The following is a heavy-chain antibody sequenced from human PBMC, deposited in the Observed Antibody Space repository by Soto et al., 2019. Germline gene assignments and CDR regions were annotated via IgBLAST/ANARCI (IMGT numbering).Heavy chain of an antibody. CDR2: IIPIFGTA. CDR3: ARTHGSGSYYNYYYYGMDV. V-gene: IGHV1-69*13. CDR1: GGTFSSYA. Sequence: VASVKVSCKASGGTFSSYAISWVRQAPGQGLEWMGGIIPIFGTANYAQKFQGRVTITADESTSTAYMELSSLRSEDTAVYYCARTHGSGSYYNYYYYGMDVWGQGTTVTVSS. J-gene: IGHJ6*02. D-gene: IGHD3-10*01.